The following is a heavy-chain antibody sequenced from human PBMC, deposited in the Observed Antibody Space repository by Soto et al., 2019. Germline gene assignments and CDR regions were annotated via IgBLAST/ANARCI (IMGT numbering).Heavy chain of an antibody. V-gene: IGHV1-2*04. CDR3: ARPGPSSSWYAFDI. CDR1: GYTFTGYY. J-gene: IGHJ3*02. Sequence: ASVKVSCQASGYTFTGYYMHWVRQAPGQGLEWMGWINPNSGGTNYAQKFQGWVTMTRDTSISTAYMELSRLRSDDTAVYYCARPGPSSSWYAFDIWGQGTMVTVSS. CDR2: INPNSGGT. D-gene: IGHD6-13*01.